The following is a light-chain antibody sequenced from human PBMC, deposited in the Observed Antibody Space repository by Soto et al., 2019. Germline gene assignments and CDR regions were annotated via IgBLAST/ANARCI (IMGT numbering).Light chain of an antibody. Sequence: QPVRSQPPSASGTPGQRIIISCSGSTSNIESHSVNWFQQVPGTAPRLLLITNNQRPSGVPDRFSGSKSGASASLAISGLQSEDEATYYCATWDDSRKGVFGTGTTVPS. V-gene: IGLV1-44*01. J-gene: IGLJ1*01. CDR2: TNN. CDR3: ATWDDSRKGV. CDR1: TSNIESHS.